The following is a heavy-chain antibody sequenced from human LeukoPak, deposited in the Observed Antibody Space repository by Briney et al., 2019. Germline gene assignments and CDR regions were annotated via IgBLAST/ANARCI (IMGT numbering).Heavy chain of an antibody. V-gene: IGHV3-21*01. Sequence: KSGGSLRLSCAASGFTFSSYTMHWIRQAPGKGLRWVSSISGSNSYIFYADSVKGRFTVSRDNAKDSLYLQMNSLRAEDTAVYYCARDPSYYYDSSGYYYYYYGMDVWGQGTTVTVSS. CDR3: ARDPSYYYDSSGYYYYYYGMDV. D-gene: IGHD3-22*01. J-gene: IGHJ6*02. CDR2: ISGSNSYI. CDR1: GFTFSSYT.